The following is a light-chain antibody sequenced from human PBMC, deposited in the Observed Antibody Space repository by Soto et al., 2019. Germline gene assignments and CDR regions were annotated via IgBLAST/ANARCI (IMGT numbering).Light chain of an antibody. V-gene: IGKV3D-20*02. CDR3: QQRINWPPT. CDR1: QSISRLY. J-gene: IGKJ1*01. CDR2: DGS. Sequence: EIVLTQSPGTLSLSPGEGATLSCRASQSISRLYLSWYQQKPGQPPRLLIYDGSTRATGIPDRFSGSGSGTDFTLTISKLEPGDFAVYYCQQRINWPPTFGQGTKVDI.